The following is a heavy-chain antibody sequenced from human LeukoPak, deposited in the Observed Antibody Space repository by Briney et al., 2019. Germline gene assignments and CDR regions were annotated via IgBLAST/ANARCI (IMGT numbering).Heavy chain of an antibody. CDR1: GYTFTSYD. Sequence: GASVKVSCKASGYTFTSYDINWVRQATGQGLEWMGWMNPNSGNTGYAQKFQGRVTITRNTSISTAYMELSSLRSEDTAVYYCARGGPGYCSSTSCYTREFDYWGQGTLVTVSS. D-gene: IGHD2-2*02. CDR3: ARGGPGYCSSTSCYTREFDY. CDR2: MNPNSGNT. J-gene: IGHJ4*02. V-gene: IGHV1-8*03.